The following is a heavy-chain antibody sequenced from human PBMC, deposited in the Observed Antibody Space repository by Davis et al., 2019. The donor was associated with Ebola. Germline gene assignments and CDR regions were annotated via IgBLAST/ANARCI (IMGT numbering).Heavy chain of an antibody. J-gene: IGHJ4*02. Sequence: SVKVSCKASGYTFTSYAMNWVRQAPGQGLEWMGGIIPIFGTANYAQKFQGRVTITADESTSTAYMELSSLRSEDTAVYYCAREFGLDSSAPFDYWGQGTLVTVSS. CDR3: AREFGLDSSAPFDY. CDR2: IIPIFGTA. D-gene: IGHD3-22*01. CDR1: GYTFTSYA. V-gene: IGHV1-69*13.